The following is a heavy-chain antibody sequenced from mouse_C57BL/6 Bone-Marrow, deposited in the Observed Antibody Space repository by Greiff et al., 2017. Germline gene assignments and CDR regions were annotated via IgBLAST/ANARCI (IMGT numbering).Heavy chain of an antibody. D-gene: IGHD1-1*01. Sequence: QVQLQQSGPELVKPGASVKLSCKASGYTFTSYDINWVKQRPGQGLEWIGWIYPRDGSTKYNEKFKGKATLTVDTSSSTAYMELNSLTSEDSAVYFCSRVDFGGSSGDWYFDVWGTGTTVTVSS. CDR2: IYPRDGST. CDR1: GYTFTSYD. J-gene: IGHJ1*03. V-gene: IGHV1-85*01. CDR3: SRVDFGGSSGDWYFDV.